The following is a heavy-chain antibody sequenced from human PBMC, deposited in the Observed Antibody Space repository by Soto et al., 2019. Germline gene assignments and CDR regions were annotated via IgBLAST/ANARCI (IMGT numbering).Heavy chain of an antibody. D-gene: IGHD3-16*01. J-gene: IGHJ4*02. CDR2: ISYDGNKK. Sequence: VQLVESGGGVVQRGGSLRVSCAASGFTFSSYAMHWVRQAPGKGLEWVALISYDGNKKYFADSVKGRFTISRDNSRNTLALQMNSLRADDTAVYYCARDGGYDGAPLDSWGQGTLVTVSS. CDR3: ARDGGYDGAPLDS. V-gene: IGHV3-30-3*01. CDR1: GFTFSSYA.